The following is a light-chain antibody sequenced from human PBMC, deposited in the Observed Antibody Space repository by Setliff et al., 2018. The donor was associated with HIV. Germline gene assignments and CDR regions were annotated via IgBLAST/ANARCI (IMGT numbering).Light chain of an antibody. CDR1: SSNIGSKI. CDR3: ATWDDSLNGNV. CDR2: RNN. Sequence: QSAMTQPPSASGTPGQRVTISCSGSSSNIGSKIVNWYQHLPGTAPKILIYRNNQRPSGVPGRFSGSKSGTSSSLAISGLQSEDEADYYCATWDDSLNGNVFGSGTKVTVL. V-gene: IGLV1-44*01. J-gene: IGLJ1*01.